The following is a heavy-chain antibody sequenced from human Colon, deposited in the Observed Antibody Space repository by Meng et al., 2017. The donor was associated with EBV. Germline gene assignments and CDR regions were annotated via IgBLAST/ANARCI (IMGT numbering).Heavy chain of an antibody. CDR1: SGSVSSGSYY. CDR3: ARGPHAMDV. J-gene: IGHJ6*02. CDR2: IYYSGST. Sequence: LPRSGPGLVKPSETLCLYCTVSSGSVSSGSYYWNWLRQTPRKGLEWIGCIYYSGSTNYNPSLKSRVTISVDTSKNQFSLQLSSVTAADTAVYYCARGPHAMDVWGQGTTVTVSS. V-gene: IGHV4-61*01.